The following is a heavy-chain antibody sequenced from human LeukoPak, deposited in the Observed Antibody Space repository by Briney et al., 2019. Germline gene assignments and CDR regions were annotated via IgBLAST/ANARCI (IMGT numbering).Heavy chain of an antibody. D-gene: IGHD6-13*01. CDR3: AXHRSDEAAAHNIWFDP. CDR1: GGSISSYY. J-gene: IGHJ5*02. V-gene: IGHV4-59*08. Sequence: SETLSLTCTVSGGSISSYYWSWIRQPPGKGLEWIGYIYYSGSTNYNPSLKSRVTISVDTSKNQFSLKLSSVTAADTAVYYCAXHRSDEAAAHNIWFDPWGQGTLVTVSS. CDR2: IYYSGST.